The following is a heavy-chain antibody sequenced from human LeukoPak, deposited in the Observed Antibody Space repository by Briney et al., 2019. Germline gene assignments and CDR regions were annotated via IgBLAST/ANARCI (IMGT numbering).Heavy chain of an antibody. CDR2: INPNSGGT. CDR3: ARGGQSRFLEWLSFDLDV. CDR1: GYTFTGYY. Sequence: GASVKVSCKASGYTFTGYYMHWVRQAPGQGLEWMGWINPNSGGTNYAQKFQGRVTVTRDTSISTAYMELSRLKSDDTAVYYCARGGQSRFLEWLSFDLDVWGQGTTVTVSS. J-gene: IGHJ6*02. D-gene: IGHD3-3*01. V-gene: IGHV1-2*02.